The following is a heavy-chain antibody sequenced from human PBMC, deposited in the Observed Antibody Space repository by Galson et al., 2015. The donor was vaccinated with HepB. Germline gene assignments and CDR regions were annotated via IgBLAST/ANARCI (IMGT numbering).Heavy chain of an antibody. CDR3: ARGTGKLQQLVFGFDY. CDR1: GFTFSSYA. Sequence: SLRLSCAASGFTFSSYAMHWVRQAPGKGLEWVAVISYDGSNKYYADSVKGRFTISRDNSKNTLYLQMNSLRAEDTAVYYCARGTGKLQQLVFGFDYWGQGTLVTVSS. V-gene: IGHV3-30-3*01. J-gene: IGHJ4*02. D-gene: IGHD6-13*01. CDR2: ISYDGSNK.